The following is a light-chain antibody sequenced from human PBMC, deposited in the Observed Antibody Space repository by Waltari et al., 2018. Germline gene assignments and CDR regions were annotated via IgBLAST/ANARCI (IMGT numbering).Light chain of an antibody. CDR1: QSISSY. Sequence: DIQMTQSPSSLSASVGDRVTITCRASQSISSYVNWYQQKPGKAPKLLIYAASSLQSGVPSRFSGSGSGTDFTLTISSLQLEDFATYYCQQSNSSPFTFGPGTKVDIK. CDR2: AAS. J-gene: IGKJ3*01. CDR3: QQSNSSPFT. V-gene: IGKV1-39*01.